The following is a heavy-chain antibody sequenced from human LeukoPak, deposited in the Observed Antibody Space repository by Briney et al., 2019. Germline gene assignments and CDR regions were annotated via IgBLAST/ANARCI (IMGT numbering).Heavy chain of an antibody. CDR2: IYYSGST. D-gene: IGHD4-11*01. J-gene: IGHJ4*02. V-gene: IGHV4-59*01. Sequence: PSETLSLTCTVSGGSISSYYWSWIRQPPGKGLEWVGYIYYSGSTNYNPSLKGRLTISVDTSKNQFSLKLSSVTAADTAVYYCARWAVTHDYWGQGTLVTVFS. CDR1: GGSISSYY. CDR3: ARWAVTHDY.